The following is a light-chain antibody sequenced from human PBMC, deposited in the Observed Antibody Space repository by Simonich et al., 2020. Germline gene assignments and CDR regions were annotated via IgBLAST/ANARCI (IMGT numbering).Light chain of an antibody. CDR2: LNSDGSH. V-gene: IGLV4-69*01. CDR3: QTWGTGIQV. CDR1: SGHSSYA. Sequence: QLVLTQSPSASASLGASVKLTCTLSSGHSSYAIAWHQQQPEKGPRYLRKLNSDGSHSKWDVSPDRFSGSSSGAERYLTISSLQSEDEADYYCQTWGTGIQVFGGGTKLTVL. J-gene: IGLJ3*02.